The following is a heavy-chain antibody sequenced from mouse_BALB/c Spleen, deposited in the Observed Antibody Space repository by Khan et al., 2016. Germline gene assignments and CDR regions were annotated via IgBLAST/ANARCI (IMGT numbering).Heavy chain of an antibody. J-gene: IGHJ2*01. CDR1: GDSITSGY. CDR2: ISYSGST. V-gene: IGHV3-8*02. CDR3: TSMVTTYYFGY. D-gene: IGHD2-1*01. Sequence: EVQLQESGPSLVKPSQTLSLTCSVTGDSITSGYWNWIRKFPGNKLEYMGYISYSGSTNYNTSPKSRISITRDASKNQYYLELNSVTTDDTSTYYSTSMVTTYYFGYGGQGTTLTVSS.